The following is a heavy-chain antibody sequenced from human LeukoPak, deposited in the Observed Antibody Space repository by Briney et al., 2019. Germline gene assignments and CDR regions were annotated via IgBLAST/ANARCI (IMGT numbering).Heavy chain of an antibody. Sequence: ASVKVSCKASGYTFTSYDINWVRQATGQGLEWMGWMNPNSGNTGYAQKFQGRVTMTKNTSISTAYMELSSLRSEDTAVYYCARTHYDFWSGYNDALDIWGQGTMVTVSS. CDR3: ARTHYDFWSGYNDALDI. D-gene: IGHD3-3*01. J-gene: IGHJ3*02. CDR1: GYTFTSYD. V-gene: IGHV1-8*01. CDR2: MNPNSGNT.